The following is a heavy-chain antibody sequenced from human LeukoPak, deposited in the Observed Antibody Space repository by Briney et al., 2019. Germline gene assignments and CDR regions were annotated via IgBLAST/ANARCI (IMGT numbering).Heavy chain of an antibody. CDR3: ARGYSSSWYYFDY. Sequence: SETLSLTCTVSGGSISSGGFFWSWIRQHPGKGLEWIGYVYYSGSAYYNPSLRSRVTISVDTSKNQFSLKLTSVTAADSAVYYCARGYSSSWYYFDYWGQGTLVTVSS. V-gene: IGHV4-31*03. CDR2: VYYSGSA. J-gene: IGHJ4*02. CDR1: GGSISSGGFF. D-gene: IGHD6-13*01.